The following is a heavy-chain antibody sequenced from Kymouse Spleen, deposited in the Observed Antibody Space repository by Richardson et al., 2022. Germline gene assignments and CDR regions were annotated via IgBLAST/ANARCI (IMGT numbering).Heavy chain of an antibody. CDR2: INHSGST. CDR1: GGSFSGYY. Sequence: QVQLQQWGAGLLKPSETLSLTCAVYGGSFSGYYWSWIRQPPGKGLEWIGEINHSGSTNYNPSLKSRVTISVDTSKNQFSLKLSSVTAADTAVYYCARGGITGTTLFDYWGQGTLVTVSS. J-gene: IGHJ4*02. CDR3: ARGGITGTTLFDY. V-gene: IGHV4-34*01. D-gene: IGHD1-7*01.